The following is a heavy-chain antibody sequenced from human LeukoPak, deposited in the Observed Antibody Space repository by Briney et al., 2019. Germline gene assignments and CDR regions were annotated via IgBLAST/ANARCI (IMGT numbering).Heavy chain of an antibody. CDR3: ARGTLTFGGVISY. Sequence: GASVKVSCKASGYTFTGYYMHWVRQAPGQGLEWMGRINPNSGGTNYAQKFQGRVTMTRDTSISTAYMELSRLRSDDTAVYYCARGTLTFGGVISYWGQGTLVTVPS. CDR1: GYTFTGYY. D-gene: IGHD3-16*02. V-gene: IGHV1-2*06. CDR2: INPNSGGT. J-gene: IGHJ4*02.